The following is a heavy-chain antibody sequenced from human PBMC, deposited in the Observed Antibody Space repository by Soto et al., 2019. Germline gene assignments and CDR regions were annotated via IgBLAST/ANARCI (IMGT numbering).Heavy chain of an antibody. CDR3: AQRGYCSGGSCLRGDAFDI. V-gene: IGHV1-69*02. J-gene: IGHJ3*02. D-gene: IGHD2-15*01. Sequence: SVKVSCKASGGTFSSYTISWVRQAPGQGLEWMGRIIPILGIANYAQKFQGRVTITADKSTSTAYMELSSLRSEDTAVYYCAQRGYCSGGSCLRGDAFDIWGQGTMVTVSS. CDR1: GGTFSSYT. CDR2: IIPILGIA.